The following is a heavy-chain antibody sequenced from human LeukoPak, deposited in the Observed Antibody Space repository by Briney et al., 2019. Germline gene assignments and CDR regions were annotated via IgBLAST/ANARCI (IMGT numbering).Heavy chain of an antibody. CDR2: IKQDGSEK. J-gene: IGHJ4*02. Sequence: GGSLRLSCAASGFTFSSYWMSWVRQAPGKGLEWVANIKQDGSEKYYVDSVKGRFTISRDNAKNSLYLQVNSLRAEDTAVYYCARVATGGYSYGYNSKPSYYFDYRGQGTLVTVSS. CDR1: GFTFSSYW. CDR3: ARVATGGYSYGYNSKPSYYFDY. D-gene: IGHD5-18*01. V-gene: IGHV3-7*01.